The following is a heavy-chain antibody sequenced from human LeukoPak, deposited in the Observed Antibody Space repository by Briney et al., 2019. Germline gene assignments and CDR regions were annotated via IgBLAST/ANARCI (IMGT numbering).Heavy chain of an antibody. CDR3: ARDRMGVRAFDY. CDR1: GGSISSTNW. V-gene: IGHV4-4*02. J-gene: IGHJ4*02. Sequence: PSATLSLTCAVSGGSISSTNWWSWVRHPPGKGLEWIGEIYHSGSTNYNPSLKSRVTISADKSKNQFSLKLTYVTAADTAVYYCARDRMGVRAFDYWGQGTLVTVSS. D-gene: IGHD3-10*01. CDR2: IYHSGST.